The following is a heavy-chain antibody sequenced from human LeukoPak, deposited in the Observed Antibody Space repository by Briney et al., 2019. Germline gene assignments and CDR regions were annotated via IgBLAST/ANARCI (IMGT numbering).Heavy chain of an antibody. D-gene: IGHD3-3*01. CDR3: ARSYYDFWSGYFPADY. J-gene: IGHJ4*02. Sequence: ASVKVSCKASGYTFTGYYMHWVRQAPGQGLEWMGWINPNSGGTSYAQKFQGRVTMTRDTSISTAYMELSRLRSDDTAVYYCARSYYDFWSGYFPADYWGQGTLVTVSS. V-gene: IGHV1-2*02. CDR2: INPNSGGT. CDR1: GYTFTGYY.